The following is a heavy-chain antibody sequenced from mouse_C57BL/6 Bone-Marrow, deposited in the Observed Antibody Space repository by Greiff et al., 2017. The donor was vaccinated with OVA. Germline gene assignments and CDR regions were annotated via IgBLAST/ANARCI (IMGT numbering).Heavy chain of an antibody. CDR2: IDPENGDT. D-gene: IGHD2-1*01. J-gene: IGHJ4*01. CDR1: GFNIKDDY. CDR3: TIGKEAYYYAMDY. Sequence: EVKLVESGAELVRPGASVKLSCTASGFNIKDDYMHWVKQRPEQGLEWIGWIDPENGDTEYASKFQGKATITADTSSNTAYLQLSSLTSEDTAVYYCTIGKEAYYYAMDYWGQGTSVTVSS. V-gene: IGHV14-4*01.